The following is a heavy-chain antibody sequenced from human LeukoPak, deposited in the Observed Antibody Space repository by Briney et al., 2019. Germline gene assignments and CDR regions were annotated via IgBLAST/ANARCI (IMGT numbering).Heavy chain of an antibody. D-gene: IGHD3-9*01. Sequence: ASVKVSCKASGYTFTSYDINWVRQATGQGLEWMGWMNPNSGNTGYAQKFQGRVTMTRNTSISTAYMELSSLRSEDTAVYYSARGKRYFDWLLRGKDFDYWGQGTLVTVSS. V-gene: IGHV1-8*01. J-gene: IGHJ4*02. CDR1: GYTFTSYD. CDR2: MNPNSGNT. CDR3: ARGKRYFDWLLRGKDFDY.